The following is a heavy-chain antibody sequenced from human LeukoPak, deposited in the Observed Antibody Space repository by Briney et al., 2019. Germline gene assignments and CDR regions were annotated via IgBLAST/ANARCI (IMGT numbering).Heavy chain of an antibody. CDR2: IYTSGST. CDR3: ARGTNYYXXYMDV. D-gene: IGHD3/OR15-3a*01. Sequence: SQTLSLTCTVSGGSISSGSYYWSWIRQPAGKGLEWIGRIYTSGSTNYNPSLKSRVTISVDTSKNQFSLKLSSVTAADAAVYYCARGTNYYXXYMDVWGKGTTVTVSS. J-gene: IGHJ6*03. CDR1: GGSISSGSYY. V-gene: IGHV4-61*02.